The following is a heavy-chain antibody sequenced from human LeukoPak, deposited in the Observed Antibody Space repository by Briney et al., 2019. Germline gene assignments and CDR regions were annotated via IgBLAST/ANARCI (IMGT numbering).Heavy chain of an antibody. J-gene: IGHJ5*02. CDR2: IWYDGSNK. CDR1: GFTFSSYG. D-gene: IGHD3-10*01. Sequence: SGGSLRLSCAASGFTFSSYGMHWVRQAPGKGLEWVAVIWYDGSNKYYADSVKGRFTISRDNFKNALYLQMNSLRAEDTAVYYCAREYYGSGSYSEDNWFDPWGQGTLVTVSS. CDR3: AREYYGSGSYSEDNWFDP. V-gene: IGHV3-33*01.